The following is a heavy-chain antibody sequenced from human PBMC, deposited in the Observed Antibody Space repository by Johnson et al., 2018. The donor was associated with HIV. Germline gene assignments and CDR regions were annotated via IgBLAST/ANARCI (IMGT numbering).Heavy chain of an antibody. CDR2: ISSNGGST. CDR1: GFTFSSHA. Sequence: VQLLESGGALVQPGGSLRVSCAASGFTFSSHAMHWVRQAPGKGLEYVSAISSNGGSTYYAKSVKGRFTISRDNSKNTLDLQMGSLRAEDMAVYYCARGFYDILTGFDAFDIWGQGTMVTVSS. J-gene: IGHJ3*02. CDR3: ARGFYDILTGFDAFDI. V-gene: IGHV3-64*01. D-gene: IGHD3-9*01.